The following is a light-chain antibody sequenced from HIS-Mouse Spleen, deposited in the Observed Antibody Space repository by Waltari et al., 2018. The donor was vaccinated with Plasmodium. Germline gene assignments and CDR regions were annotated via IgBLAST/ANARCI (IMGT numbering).Light chain of an antibody. CDR1: QSVLYSSNNKNY. CDR2: WAS. CDR3: QQYYTTPWT. V-gene: IGKV4-1*01. J-gene: IGKJ1*01. Sequence: DIVMTQSPDSLAVSLGERAPINCKSSQSVLYSSNNKNYLAWYQQKPGQPPKLLIYWASTRESGVPDRFSGSGSGTDFTLTISSLQAEDVAVYYCQQYYTTPWTFAQGTKVEIK.